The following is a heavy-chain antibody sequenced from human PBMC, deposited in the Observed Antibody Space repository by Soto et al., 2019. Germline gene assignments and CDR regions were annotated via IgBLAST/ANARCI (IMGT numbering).Heavy chain of an antibody. CDR1: GFTFSSYA. CDR2: ISYDGSNE. D-gene: IGHD2-15*01. J-gene: IGHJ5*02. CDR3: ASRCVVSCSNSANNWIDP. V-gene: IGHV3-30*03. Sequence: QVQLVESGGGVVQPGRSLRLSCAASGFTFSSYAMHWVRQAPGKGLEWVAVISYDGSNEYYADSVKGRFTISRDNSKNTLYLQRNSLRAEDTAVCYCASRCVVSCSNSANNWIDPWGHGTLVTVSS.